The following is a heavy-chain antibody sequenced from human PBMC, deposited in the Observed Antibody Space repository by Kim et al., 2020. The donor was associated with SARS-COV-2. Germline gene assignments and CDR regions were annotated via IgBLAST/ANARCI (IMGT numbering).Heavy chain of an antibody. V-gene: IGHV3-30*01. CDR3: ARPVYYYDSSGYYH. Sequence: DSVKGRFTISRDNSKNTLYLQMNSLRAEDTAVYYCARPVYYYDSSGYYHWGQGTLVTVSS. D-gene: IGHD3-22*01. J-gene: IGHJ5*02.